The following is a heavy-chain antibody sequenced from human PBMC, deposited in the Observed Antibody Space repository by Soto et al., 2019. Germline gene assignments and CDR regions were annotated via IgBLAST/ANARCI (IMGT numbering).Heavy chain of an antibody. Sequence: PGGSLRLSCAASGFTFSSYAMSWVRQAPGKGLEWVSAISGSGGFTYYADSVKGRVTISRDNSKNKLYLQMNSLSAEEKAVYYWATGRATYYHDRTGDYWGQETLVTVAS. J-gene: IGHJ4*02. CDR3: ATGRATYYHDRTGDY. CDR2: ISGSGGFT. CDR1: GFTFSSYA. D-gene: IGHD3-22*01. V-gene: IGHV3-23*01.